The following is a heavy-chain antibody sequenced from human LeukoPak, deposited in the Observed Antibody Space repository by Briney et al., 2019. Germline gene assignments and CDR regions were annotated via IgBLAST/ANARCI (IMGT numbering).Heavy chain of an antibody. CDR1: GFPVSSNY. CDR3: AKDKAGSGFDY. Sequence: PGGSLRLSCAASGFPVSSNYMSWVRQAPGKGLEWVSVIYSVGSTYYADSVKGRFTISRDNSKNTLYLQMNSLRAEDTAVYYCAKDKAGSGFDYWGQGTLVTVSS. J-gene: IGHJ4*02. CDR2: IYSVGST. V-gene: IGHV3-66*01. D-gene: IGHD6-19*01.